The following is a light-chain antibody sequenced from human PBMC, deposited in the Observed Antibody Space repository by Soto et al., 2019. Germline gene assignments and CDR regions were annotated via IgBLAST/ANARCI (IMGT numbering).Light chain of an antibody. CDR1: SSNIGNNY. V-gene: IGLV1-47*01. Sequence: QSVLTQPPSASGTPGQRVTISCSGTSSNIGNNYVCWYQHLPGTAPKLLIYRNNQRPSGVPARFSGSKSGTSASLAISGLRSADEADYYCAAWDDSLSGVVFGGGTKLTVL. J-gene: IGLJ2*01. CDR2: RNN. CDR3: AAWDDSLSGVV.